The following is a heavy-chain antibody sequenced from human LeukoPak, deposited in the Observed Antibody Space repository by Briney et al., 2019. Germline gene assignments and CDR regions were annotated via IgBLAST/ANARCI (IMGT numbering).Heavy chain of an antibody. CDR2: IRSKDQNSAT. CDR1: GFSFSDSP. V-gene: IGHV3-73*01. D-gene: IGHD1-14*01. Sequence: TGGSLRLSCAASGFSFSDSPIHWVRQASGRGLEWVGRIRSKDQNSATAYAESVKGRFTISRDDSKNTAYLQMNSLRIEDTAVYYCESSITKTGGSWGQGTLVTVSS. J-gene: IGHJ5*02. CDR3: ESSITKTGGS.